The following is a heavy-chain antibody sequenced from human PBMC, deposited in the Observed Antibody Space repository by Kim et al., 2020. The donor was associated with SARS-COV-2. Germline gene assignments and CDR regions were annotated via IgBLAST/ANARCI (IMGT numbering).Heavy chain of an antibody. V-gene: IGHV4-4*07. J-gene: IGHJ4*02. D-gene: IGHD4-17*01. Sequence: SYNPSLTSRATRSVDTSRNDFALKLAAVTAADTAVYYCARAVTTWSGLDYWGQGTLVTVSS. CDR3: ARAVTTWSGLDY.